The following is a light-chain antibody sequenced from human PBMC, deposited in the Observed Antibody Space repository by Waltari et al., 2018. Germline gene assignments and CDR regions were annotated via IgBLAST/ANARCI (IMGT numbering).Light chain of an antibody. CDR3: CSYAGTNNFYV. CDR1: SSDIGDYDY. J-gene: IGLJ1*01. Sequence: QSALTQPPSASGSPGESVTISCTGTSSDIGDYDYVSWSQQHPGKAPKLLIYEVIKRPAGVPDRSSGSKSGHTASLTVSWLQAEDEADYYCCSYAGTNNFYVFGTGTKVTVL. CDR2: EVI. V-gene: IGLV2-8*01.